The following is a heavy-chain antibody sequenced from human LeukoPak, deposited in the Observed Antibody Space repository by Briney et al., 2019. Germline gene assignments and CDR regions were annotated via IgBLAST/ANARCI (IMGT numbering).Heavy chain of an antibody. J-gene: IGHJ6*03. Sequence: PSETLSLTCTVSGYSISSGYYWGWIRQPSGKGLEWIGSIYYSGSTYYNPSLKSRVTISVDTSKNQFSLKLSSVTAADTAVYYCARSPGEGYYYYYYMDVWGKGTTVTVSS. V-gene: IGHV4-38-2*02. CDR1: GYSISSGYY. D-gene: IGHD7-27*01. CDR2: IYYSGST. CDR3: ARSPGEGYYYYYYMDV.